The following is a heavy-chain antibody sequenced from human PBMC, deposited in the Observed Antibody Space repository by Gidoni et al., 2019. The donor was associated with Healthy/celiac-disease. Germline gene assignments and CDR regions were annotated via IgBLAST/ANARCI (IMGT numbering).Heavy chain of an antibody. CDR1: GGTFSSYA. Sequence: QVQLVQSGAEVKKPGSSVKVSCKASGGTFSSYAISWVRQAPGQGLEWMGGIIPIFGTANYAQKFQGRVTITADESTSTAYMELSSLRSEDTAVYYCALVRGVIEDLWEHTWFDPWGQGTLVTVSS. V-gene: IGHV1-69*01. CDR3: ALVRGVIEDLWEHTWFDP. J-gene: IGHJ5*02. D-gene: IGHD3-10*01. CDR2: IIPIFGTA.